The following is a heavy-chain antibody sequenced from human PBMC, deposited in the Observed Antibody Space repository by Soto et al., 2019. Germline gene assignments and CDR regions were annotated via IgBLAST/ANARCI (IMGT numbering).Heavy chain of an antibody. CDR3: ARRAYYYDSSGYHPDWFDP. V-gene: IGHV1-8*01. CDR1: GYTFTSYD. D-gene: IGHD3-22*01. J-gene: IGHJ5*02. CDR2: MNPNSGNT. Sequence: GASVKVSCKASGYTFTSYDINWVRQATGQGLEWMGWMNPNSGNTGYAQKFQGRVAMTRNTSISTAYMELSSLRSEDTAVYYCARRAYYYDSSGYHPDWFDPWGQGTLVTVSS.